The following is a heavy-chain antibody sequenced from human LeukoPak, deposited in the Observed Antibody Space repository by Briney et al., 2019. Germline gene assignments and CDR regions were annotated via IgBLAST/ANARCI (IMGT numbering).Heavy chain of an antibody. CDR3: ARESTGLKKFDF. V-gene: IGHV3-48*01. J-gene: IGHJ4*02. CDR2: ISSGSSTI. Sequence: PGGSLRLSCAASEFTFSTYTMNWVRQAPGKGLEWISYISSGSSTIYYADSVKGRFTISRDNAKNSLYLQMNSLRAEDTAVYYCARESTGLKKFDFWGQGTLVTVSS. CDR1: EFTFSTYT. D-gene: IGHD5/OR15-5a*01.